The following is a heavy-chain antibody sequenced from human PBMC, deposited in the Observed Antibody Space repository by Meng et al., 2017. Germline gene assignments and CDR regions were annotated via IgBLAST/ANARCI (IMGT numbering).Heavy chain of an antibody. Sequence: VRVVQSGVEVKKPGASVRVSCKASGYTFTGYYMHWVRQAPGQGLEWMGRINPNSGGTNYAQKFQGRVTMTRDTSISTAYMELSRLRSGDTAVYYCARGYSSSWYTDYWGQGTLVTVSS. V-gene: IGHV1-2*06. CDR3: ARGYSSSWYTDY. CDR1: GYTFTGYY. D-gene: IGHD6-13*01. J-gene: IGHJ4*02. CDR2: INPNSGGT.